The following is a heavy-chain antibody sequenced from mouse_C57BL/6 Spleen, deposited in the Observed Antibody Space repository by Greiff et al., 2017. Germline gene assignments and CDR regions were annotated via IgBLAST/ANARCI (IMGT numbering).Heavy chain of an antibody. Sequence: QVQLQPSGAELAKPGASVKLSCKASGYTFTSYWMHWVQQRPGQGLEWIGYINPSSGYTKYNQKFKDKATLTADKSSSTAYMQLSSLTYGDSAVYYCAREIFVDYFDYWGQGTTRTVSS. CDR1: GYTFTSYW. CDR2: INPSSGYT. CDR3: AREIFVDYFDY. V-gene: IGHV1-7*01. J-gene: IGHJ2*01.